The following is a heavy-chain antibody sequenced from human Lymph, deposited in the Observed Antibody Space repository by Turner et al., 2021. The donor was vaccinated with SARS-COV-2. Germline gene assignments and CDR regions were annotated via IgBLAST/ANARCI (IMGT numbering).Heavy chain of an antibody. CDR1: GFTFSSDG. D-gene: IGHD5-12*01. V-gene: IGHV3-33*01. Sequence: QVQLVESGGGVVQPGRSLRPSCAASGFTFSSDGMHWVRQAPGKGLEWVAVIWYDGSNKYYADSVKGRFTISRDNSKNTLYLQMNSLRAEDTAVYYCARVKGYNGYDLRYYYGMDVWGQGTTVTVSS. CDR3: ARVKGYNGYDLRYYYGMDV. CDR2: IWYDGSNK. J-gene: IGHJ6*02.